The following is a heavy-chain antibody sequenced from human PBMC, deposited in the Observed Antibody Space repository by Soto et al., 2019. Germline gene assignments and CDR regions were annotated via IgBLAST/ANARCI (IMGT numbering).Heavy chain of an antibody. V-gene: IGHV4-4*07. Sequence: SETLSLTCTVSGGSIRSNYWSWIRQSAERGLEWIGRIYTQRDYQYNPSLKNRVTMSVDTSNSQFSPKLTSVTAADTAVYYCAKEGIYGDFDLGQGTLVTVSS. CDR3: AKEGIYGDFD. J-gene: IGHJ4*02. CDR2: IYTQRDY. D-gene: IGHD4-17*01. CDR1: GGSIRSNY.